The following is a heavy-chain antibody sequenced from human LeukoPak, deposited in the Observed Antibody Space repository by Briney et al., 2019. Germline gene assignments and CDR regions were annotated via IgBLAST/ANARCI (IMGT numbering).Heavy chain of an antibody. CDR2: ISSSSSYI. CDR1: GFTFSSYS. J-gene: IGHJ4*02. Sequence: GGSLRLSCAASGFTFSSYSMNWVRQAPGKGLEWVSSISSSSSYIYYADSVKGRFTIPRDNAKNSLYLQMNSLRAEDTAVYYCARGAPYYDSSGYYYDYFDYWGQGTLVTVSS. CDR3: ARGAPYYDSSGYYYDYFDY. V-gene: IGHV3-21*01. D-gene: IGHD3-22*01.